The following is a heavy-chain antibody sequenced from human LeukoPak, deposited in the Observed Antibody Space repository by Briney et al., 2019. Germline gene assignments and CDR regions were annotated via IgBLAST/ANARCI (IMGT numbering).Heavy chain of an antibody. CDR2: FDPEDGET. V-gene: IGHV1-24*01. D-gene: IGHD3-10*01. Sequence: ASVKVSCKVSGYTLTELFMHWVRQAPGKGLEWMGGFDPEDGETIYAQKFQGRVTMTEDTSTDTAYMELSSLRSEDTAVYYCATVHYGSGSPPLFDYWGQGTLVTVSS. CDR1: GYTLTELF. J-gene: IGHJ4*02. CDR3: ATVHYGSGSPPLFDY.